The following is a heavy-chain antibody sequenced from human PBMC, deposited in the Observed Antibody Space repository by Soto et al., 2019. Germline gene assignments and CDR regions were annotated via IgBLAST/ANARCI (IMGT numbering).Heavy chain of an antibody. J-gene: IGHJ4*02. Sequence: QVRLVQSGAEVKKPGSSVKVSCKASGGTFSNYAISWVRQAPGQGLERMGVIILPFGTPNYAQKFQGSVTISADESMTTVYMEVSGLRSEDTAVYYCARGPDYEGYFDYWGRGTLVTVSS. CDR3: ARGPDYEGYFDY. CDR2: IILPFGTP. V-gene: IGHV1-69*12. CDR1: GGTFSNYA. D-gene: IGHD3-22*01.